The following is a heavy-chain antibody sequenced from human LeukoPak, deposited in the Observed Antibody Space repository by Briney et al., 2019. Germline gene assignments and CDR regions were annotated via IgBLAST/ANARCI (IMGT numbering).Heavy chain of an antibody. D-gene: IGHD4-23*01. J-gene: IGHJ5*02. CDR1: GGTFSSYA. V-gene: IGHV1-69*01. CDR2: IIPIFGTA. Sequence: ASVKVSCKASGGTFSSYAISWVRQAPGQGLEWMGGIIPIFGTANYAQKFQGRVTITADESTSAAYMELSSLRSEDTAVYYCARVTLPLNWFGPWGQGTLVTVSS. CDR3: ARVTLPLNWFGP.